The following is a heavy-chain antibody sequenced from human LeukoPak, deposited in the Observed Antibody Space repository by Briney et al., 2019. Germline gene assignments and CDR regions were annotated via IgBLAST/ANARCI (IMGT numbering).Heavy chain of an antibody. CDR3: AKSVDSSGWTSGKIDY. V-gene: IGHV3-23*01. J-gene: IGHJ4*02. CDR2: ISGSGGST. D-gene: IGHD6-19*01. Sequence: GGSLRLSCAASGFTFSSYAMSWVRQAPGKGLEWVSAISGSGGSTYYADSVKGRFTISSDNSKSTLYLQMNSLRAEDTAVYYCAKSVDSSGWTSGKIDYWGQGTLVTVSS. CDR1: GFTFSSYA.